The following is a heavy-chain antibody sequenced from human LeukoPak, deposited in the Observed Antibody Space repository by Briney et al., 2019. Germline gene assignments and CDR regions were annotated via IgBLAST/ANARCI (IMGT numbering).Heavy chain of an antibody. CDR3: ARDSYYDTSGIDY. D-gene: IGHD3-22*01. CDR1: GGSISSYY. J-gene: IGHJ4*02. CDR2: ISTSGSG. V-gene: IGHV4-4*07. Sequence: SETLSLTCTVSGGSISSYYWSWIRQPPGKGLEWIGRISTSGSGNYNPSLKSRVTMSVDTSKNQFSLKLSSVTAADTAVYYCARDSYYDTSGIDYWGQGTLVTVSS.